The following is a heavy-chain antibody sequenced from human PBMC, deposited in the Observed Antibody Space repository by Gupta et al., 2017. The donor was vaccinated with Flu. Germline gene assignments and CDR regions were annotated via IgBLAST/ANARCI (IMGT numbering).Heavy chain of an antibody. D-gene: IGHD3-10*01. CDR3: VRSAKFPGGGKLYYRFVP. J-gene: IGHJ5*02. Sequence: QVQLEQSGAEVKKPGASVKVSCKDSGYIFTAYDIHWIRQAPGHGLEWMGWIDPYSGDTNYAQKFKGRVTVTRDTSISTAYMDLSRLTSDYTAVYFCVRSAKFPGGGKLYYRFVPWGQGTHVTVSS. V-gene: IGHV1-2*02. CDR1: GYIFTAYD. CDR2: IDPYSGDT.